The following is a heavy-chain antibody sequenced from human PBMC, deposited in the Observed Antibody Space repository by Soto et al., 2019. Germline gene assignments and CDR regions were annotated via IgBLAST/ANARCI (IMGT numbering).Heavy chain of an antibody. V-gene: IGHV3-15*01. CDR2: IKIITDGGTT. J-gene: IGHJ6*02. D-gene: IGHD2-15*01. CDR3: STDLADIVVVPGNFGMDV. Sequence: PGGSLRLSCAASGIPFSNAWMTWVRQSPGKGLEWVGRIKIITDGGTTDYAAPVKGRFTISIDDSKDTLYLQMNNLRTEETAVYQCSTDLADIVVVPGNFGMDVSGQGTTVTVSS. CDR1: GIPFSNAW.